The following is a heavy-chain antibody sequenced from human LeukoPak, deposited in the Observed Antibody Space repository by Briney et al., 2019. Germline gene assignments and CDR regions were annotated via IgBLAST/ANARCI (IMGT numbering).Heavy chain of an antibody. CDR3: AGSYYDGSGYLH. D-gene: IGHD3-22*01. CDR1: GYTFTGYY. J-gene: IGHJ4*02. Sequence: GASVKVSCKASGYTFTGYYMHWVRQAPGQGLEWMGRINPNSGGTNYAQKFQGRVTMTRDTSISTAYMELSRLRSDDTAVYYCAGSYYDGSGYLHWGQGTLVTVSS. V-gene: IGHV1-2*06. CDR2: INPNSGGT.